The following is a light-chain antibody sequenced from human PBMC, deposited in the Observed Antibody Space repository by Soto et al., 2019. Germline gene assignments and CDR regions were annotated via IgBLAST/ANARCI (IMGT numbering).Light chain of an antibody. V-gene: IGKV2-28*01. Sequence: DIVMTQSPLSLPVTPGEPASISCRSSQSLLHSNGYNYLDWYLQKPGQSPQLLIYLTSHRSSGVPDRFSGSGSGTDFTLKISRVEAEDVGVYYCMQALQTPRTFGQGTKLEIK. CDR1: QSLLHSNGYNY. CDR2: LTS. CDR3: MQALQTPRT. J-gene: IGKJ2*02.